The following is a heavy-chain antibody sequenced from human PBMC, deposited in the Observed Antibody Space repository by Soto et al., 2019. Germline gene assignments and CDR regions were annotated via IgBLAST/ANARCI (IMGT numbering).Heavy chain of an antibody. V-gene: IGHV3-15*07. CDR3: TKDINWALIY. CDR2: IKSKTDGGAI. J-gene: IGHJ4*02. Sequence: GGSLRLSCAASGFTFNVAWMIWVRQPPGKGLEWVGRIKSKTDGGAIDYAAPVKGRFTISRDDSQNTLYLQMNSLKTEDTAVYYCTKDINWALIYWGQGTLVTVS. D-gene: IGHD1-20*01. CDR1: GFTFNVAW.